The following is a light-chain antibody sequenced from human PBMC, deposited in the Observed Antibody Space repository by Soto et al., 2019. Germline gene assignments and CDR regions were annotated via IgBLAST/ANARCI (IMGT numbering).Light chain of an antibody. CDR2: EVS. Sequence: ALTQPASVSGSPGQSITISCTGTSSDVGAYDYVSWYQQHPDKAPKLMIYEVSYRPSGVSNRFSGSKSVNTATLTISGLQAEDEADYYCSSYTTSSTRVFGTGTKLTVL. J-gene: IGLJ1*01. CDR1: SSDVGAYDY. V-gene: IGLV2-14*03. CDR3: SSYTTSSTRV.